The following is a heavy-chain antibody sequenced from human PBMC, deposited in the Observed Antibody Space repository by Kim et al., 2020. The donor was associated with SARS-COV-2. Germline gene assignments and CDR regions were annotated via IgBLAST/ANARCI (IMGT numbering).Heavy chain of an antibody. Sequence: QKFQGRVTMTEDTSTDTAYMELSSLRSEDTAVYYCATWMGFDGSGSSFDYWGQGTLVTVSS. V-gene: IGHV1-24*01. J-gene: IGHJ4*02. CDR3: ATWMGFDGSGSSFDY. D-gene: IGHD3-10*01.